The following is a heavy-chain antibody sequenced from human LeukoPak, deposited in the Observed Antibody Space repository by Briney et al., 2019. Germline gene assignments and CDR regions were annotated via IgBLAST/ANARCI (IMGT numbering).Heavy chain of an antibody. V-gene: IGHV4-4*07. CDR3: VRTCYDFWTGNDD. CDR1: GGSIRGDY. D-gene: IGHD3/OR15-3a*01. Sequence: SETLSLTCSVSGGSIRGDYWSWIRQPAGKGLEWIGRIFGSGNTNYNPSLKSRLTMSVDTSRNQFSLKLSSVTAADTAVYYCVRTCYDFWTGNDDWGQGTLVTVSS. J-gene: IGHJ4*02. CDR2: IFGSGNT.